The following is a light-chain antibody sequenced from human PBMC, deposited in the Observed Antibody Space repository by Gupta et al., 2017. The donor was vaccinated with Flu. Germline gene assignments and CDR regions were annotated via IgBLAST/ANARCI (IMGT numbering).Light chain of an antibody. CDR1: QSVSSN. CDR3: QQYNNWPGFT. CDR2: GAS. J-gene: IGKJ3*01. V-gene: IGKV3-15*01. Sequence: ATLSVSPGERATLSCRASQSVSSNVAWYQQKPGQAPRLLIYGASTRATGIPARFSGSGSGTEFTLTISSLQSEDFAVYYCQQYNNWPGFTFGPGTKVDIK.